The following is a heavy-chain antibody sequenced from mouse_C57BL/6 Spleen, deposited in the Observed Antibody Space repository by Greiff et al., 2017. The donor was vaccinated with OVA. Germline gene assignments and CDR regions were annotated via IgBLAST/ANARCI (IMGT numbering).Heavy chain of an antibody. CDR2: SRNKANDYTS. CDR3: ARDLTGTFAY. V-gene: IGHV7-1*01. J-gene: IGHJ3*01. CDR1: GFTFSDFY. Sequence: EVKLVESGGGLVQSGRSLRLSCATSGFTFSDFYMEWVRQAPGKGLEWIAASRNKANDYTSEYNSSVKGRFIVSSYTSPLILYLQMNALRAEDTAIYYCARDLTGTFAYWGQGTLVTVSA. D-gene: IGHD4-1*01.